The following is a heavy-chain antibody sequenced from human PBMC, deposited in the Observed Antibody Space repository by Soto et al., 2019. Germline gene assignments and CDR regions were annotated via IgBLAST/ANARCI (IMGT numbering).Heavy chain of an antibody. V-gene: IGHV3-9*01. CDR1: GFTFDDYA. Sequence: GGSLRLSCAASGFTFDDYAMHWVRQAPGKGLEWVSGISWNSGSIGYADSVKGRFTISRDDSKNTLYLQMNSLKTEDTAVYYCTTDPVTMIVVVPSSGWGQGTLVTVSS. CDR2: ISWNSGSI. D-gene: IGHD3-22*01. CDR3: TTDPVTMIVVVPSSG. J-gene: IGHJ4*02.